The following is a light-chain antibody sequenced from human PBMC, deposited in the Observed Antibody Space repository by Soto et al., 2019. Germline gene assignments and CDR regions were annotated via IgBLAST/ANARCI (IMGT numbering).Light chain of an antibody. CDR1: QGISRW. Sequence: DIQMTQSPSSVSASVGDRVTITCRASQGISRWLGWDQQKPGKAHKLLIYAASSLQSGVPSRFSGSGSRTDYTLTISSLQPEVFATYYRQQANSFPFTLGGGTQVEIK. CDR3: QQANSFPFT. J-gene: IGKJ4*01. CDR2: AAS. V-gene: IGKV1D-12*01.